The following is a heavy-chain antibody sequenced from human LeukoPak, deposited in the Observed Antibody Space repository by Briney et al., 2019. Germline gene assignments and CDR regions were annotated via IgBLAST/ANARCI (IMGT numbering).Heavy chain of an antibody. CDR3: AIGAYCGGDCYRPGF. V-gene: IGHV1-69*05. D-gene: IGHD2-21*01. CDR2: IIPIFGTA. J-gene: IGHJ4*02. CDR1: GYTFTSYG. Sequence: ASVKVSCKASGYTFTSYGISWVRQAPGQGLEWMGGIIPIFGTANYAQKFQGRVTITTDESTSTAYMELSSLRSEDTAVYYCAIGAYCGGDCYRPGFWGQGTLVTVSS.